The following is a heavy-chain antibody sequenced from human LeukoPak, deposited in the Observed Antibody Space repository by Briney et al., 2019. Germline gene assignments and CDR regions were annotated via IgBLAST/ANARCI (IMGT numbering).Heavy chain of an antibody. CDR1: GGSISSYY. D-gene: IGHD3-22*01. J-gene: IGHJ4*02. V-gene: IGHV4-4*07. CDR2: IYTSGST. CDR3: ARDYYDSSGYYLDY. Sequence: SETLSLTCTVSGGSISSYYWSWIRQPAGKGLEWIGRIYTSGSTNYNPSLKSRVTMSVDTSKNQFSLKLSSVTVADTAVYYCARDYYDSSGYYLDYWGQGTLVTVSP.